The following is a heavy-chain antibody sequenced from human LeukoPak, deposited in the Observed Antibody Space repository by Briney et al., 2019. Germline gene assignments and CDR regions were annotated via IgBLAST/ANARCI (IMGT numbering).Heavy chain of an antibody. CDR2: IYYSGST. J-gene: IGHJ4*02. CDR3: ARDSRRDVRGFDY. Sequence: PSETLSLTCTVSGGSISSGGYYWSWIRQHPGKGLGWIGYIYYSGSTYYIPSLKSRLTISVDTSKNQFSLKLTSVTAADTAVYYCARDSRRDVRGFDYWGQGILVTVSS. V-gene: IGHV4-31*03. D-gene: IGHD3-10*02. CDR1: GGSISSGGYY.